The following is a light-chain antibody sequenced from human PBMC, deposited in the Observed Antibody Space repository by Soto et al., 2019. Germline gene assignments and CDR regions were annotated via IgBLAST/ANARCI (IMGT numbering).Light chain of an antibody. V-gene: IGKV3-20*01. J-gene: IGKJ5*01. CDR2: DAS. CDR3: QQYGSSPKIT. CDR1: QTVRNNY. Sequence: EFVLTQSPGTLSLSPGERATLSSRASQTVRNNYLAWYQQKPGQARKLLXHDASSRATGIPDRFSGGGSATDFILPISRLEPEDFAAYYCQQYGSSPKITFGQGTRLEIK.